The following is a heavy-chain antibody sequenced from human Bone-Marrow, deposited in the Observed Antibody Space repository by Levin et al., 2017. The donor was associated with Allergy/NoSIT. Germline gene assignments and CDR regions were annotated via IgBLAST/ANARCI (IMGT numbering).Heavy chain of an antibody. CDR1: GYTFTSYI. CDR2: INSGDGNT. V-gene: IGHV1-3*01. D-gene: IGHD1-26*01. J-gene: IGHJ6*03. Sequence: EASVKVSCKASGYTFTSYIMHWVRQAPGQRLEWMGWINSGDGNTKYSQKFQGRVTINRDTSATPAYMELSRLRSEDTAVYYCARGWDDGGYYYYYCMDVWGNGTTVTVSS. CDR3: ARGWDDGGYYYYYCMDV.